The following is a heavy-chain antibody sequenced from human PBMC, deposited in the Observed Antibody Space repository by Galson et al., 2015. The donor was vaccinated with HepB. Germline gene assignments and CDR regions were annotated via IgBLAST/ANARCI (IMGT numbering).Heavy chain of an antibody. V-gene: IGHV3-21*01. Sequence: SLRLSCAASGFTFSSYNMNWVRLTPGKGLEWVSAISTSGSYIYYADSVKGRFTISRDNAKNSLYLQMNSLRAEDTAVYYCARGPNSSVWYNWFDPWGQGTLVTVSS. CDR3: ARGPNSSVWYNWFDP. CDR1: GFTFSSYN. D-gene: IGHD6-19*01. CDR2: ISTSGSYI. J-gene: IGHJ5*02.